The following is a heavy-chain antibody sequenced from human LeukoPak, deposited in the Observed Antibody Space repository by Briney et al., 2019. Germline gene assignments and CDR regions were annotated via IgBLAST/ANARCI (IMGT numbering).Heavy chain of an antibody. CDR3: ARDRWELYSTDAFDI. CDR1: GFTFSSFI. D-gene: IGHD1-26*01. CDR2: ISSSSVFK. J-gene: IGHJ3*02. Sequence: GGSLRLSCAASGFTFSSFIMNWVRQAPGKGLEWVSSISSSSVFKYYADSVKGRFTISRDNAKNSLYLQMNSLRAEDTAVYYCARDRWELYSTDAFDIWGQGTMVTVSS. V-gene: IGHV3-21*01.